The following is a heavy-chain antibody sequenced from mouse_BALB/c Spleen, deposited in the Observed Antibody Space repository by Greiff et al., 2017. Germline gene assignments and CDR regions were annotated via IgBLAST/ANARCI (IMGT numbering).Heavy chain of an antibody. D-gene: IGHD2-10*02. CDR3: ATPSYGNYSYYYAMDY. V-gene: IGHV1S81*02. J-gene: IGHJ4*01. CDR2: INPSNGRT. Sequence: QVQLQQPGAELVKPGASVKLSCKASGYTFTSYWMHWVKQRPGQGLEWIGEINPSNGRTNYNEKFKSKATLTVDKSSSTAYMQLSSLTSEDSAVYYCATPSYGNYSYYYAMDYWGQGTSVTVSS. CDR1: GYTFTSYW.